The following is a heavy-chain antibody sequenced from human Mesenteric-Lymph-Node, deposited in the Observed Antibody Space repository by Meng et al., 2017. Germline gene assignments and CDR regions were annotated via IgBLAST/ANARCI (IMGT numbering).Heavy chain of an antibody. CDR2: ISPRATDI. CDR3: ARDRGAAGSDY. V-gene: IGHV3-11*04. D-gene: IGHD6-19*01. CDR1: GFTLNYYY. J-gene: IGHJ4*02. Sequence: WGSLRLSCATSGFTLNYYYMRWIRQDPGKGLEWVADISPRATDIFYADSVRGRFTVSRDNAKNEVYLQMDSLRAGDTAVYYCARDRGAAGSDYWGPGAWVTVSS.